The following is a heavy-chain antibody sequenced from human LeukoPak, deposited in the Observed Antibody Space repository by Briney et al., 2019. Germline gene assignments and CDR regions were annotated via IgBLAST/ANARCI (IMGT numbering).Heavy chain of an antibody. CDR1: GFTFSSYA. V-gene: IGHV3-30-3*01. CDR2: ISYDGSNK. CDR3: ARDGYYDFSPGDY. J-gene: IGHJ4*02. Sequence: GSLRLSCAASGFTFSSYAMHWVRQAPGKGLEWVAVISYDGSNKYYADSVKGRFTISRDNSKNTLYLQMNSLRAEDTAVYYCARDGYYDFSPGDYWGQGTLVTVSS. D-gene: IGHD3-3*01.